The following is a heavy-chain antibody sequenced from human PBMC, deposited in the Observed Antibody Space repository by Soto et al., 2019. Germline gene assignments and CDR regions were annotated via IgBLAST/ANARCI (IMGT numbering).Heavy chain of an antibody. D-gene: IGHD7-27*01. CDR2: IYYSGST. CDR1: GGSIINHY. V-gene: IGHV4-59*11. Sequence: QVQLQESGPGLVKPSETLSLTCTVSGGSIINHYWSWIRQPSGKGLEWIGYIYYSGSTNYNPSLKSRVTISVDTSKNQFSLNLTSLTAADTAIYYCARANWYSEYWGQGTLVTVSS. J-gene: IGHJ4*02. CDR3: ARANWYSEY.